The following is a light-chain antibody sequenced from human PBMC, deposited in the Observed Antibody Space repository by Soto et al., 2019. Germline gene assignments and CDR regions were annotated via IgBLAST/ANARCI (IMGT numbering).Light chain of an antibody. CDR1: QRLSST. Sequence: EIVMTQSPATLSVSPGERATLSCRAIQRLSSTLAWYQQKPGQAPRLLIYGASTRATGIPARFSGSGSGTEFTLTISSLQSEDFAVYYCQQYNNWPLTFGGGTKVEIK. J-gene: IGKJ4*01. CDR3: QQYNNWPLT. V-gene: IGKV3-15*01. CDR2: GAS.